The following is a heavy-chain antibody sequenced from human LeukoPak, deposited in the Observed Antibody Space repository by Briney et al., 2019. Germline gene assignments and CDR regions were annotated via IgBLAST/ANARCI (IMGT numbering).Heavy chain of an antibody. J-gene: IGHJ4*02. CDR3: ARDQNYYDSSGYYYGFPLDY. D-gene: IGHD3-22*01. CDR2: IIPIFGTA. CDR1: GYTFTSYA. Sequence: SVKVSCKASGYTFTSYAMHWVRQAPGQGLEWMGGIIPIFGTANYAQKFQGRVTITADESTSTAYMELSSLRSEDTAVYYCARDQNYYDSSGYYYGFPLDYWGQGTLVTVSS. V-gene: IGHV1-69*13.